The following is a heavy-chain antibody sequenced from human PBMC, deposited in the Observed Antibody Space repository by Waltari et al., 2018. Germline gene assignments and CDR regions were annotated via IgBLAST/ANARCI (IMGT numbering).Heavy chain of an antibody. D-gene: IGHD6-13*01. CDR3: ARVKGYSSNWYYFDY. CDR1: GYTFTSYA. CDR2: INAGSGDT. V-gene: IGHV1-3*01. J-gene: IGHJ4*02. Sequence: VQLVQSGAEVKRPGASLTVSCKASGYTFTSYAMHWVRQVPGQGLDWMGWINAGSGDTKYSQKFQARVTITRDTSASTAYMELSSLTSEDTAVYYCARVKGYSSNWYYFDYWGQGTLVTVSA.